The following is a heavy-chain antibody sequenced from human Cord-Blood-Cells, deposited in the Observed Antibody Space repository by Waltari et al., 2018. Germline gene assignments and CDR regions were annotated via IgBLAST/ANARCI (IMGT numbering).Heavy chain of an antibody. J-gene: IGHJ4*02. CDR1: GYTLTELS. CDR2: FDPEDGET. V-gene: IGHV1-24*01. D-gene: IGHD6-19*01. CDR3: ATLYSSGPGGDY. Sequence: QVQLVQSGAEVKKPGASVKVSCKVSGYTLTELSMHWVRQAPGKGLEWMGCFDPEDGETSDAQKFQGRVTMTEDTSTDTAYMELSSLRSEDTAVYYCATLYSSGPGGDYWGQGTLVTVSS.